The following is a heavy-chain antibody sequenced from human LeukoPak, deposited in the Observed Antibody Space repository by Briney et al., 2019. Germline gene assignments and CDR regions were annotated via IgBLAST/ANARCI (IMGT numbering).Heavy chain of an antibody. CDR3: ARVGIALTSSFDY. D-gene: IGHD6-6*01. CDR1: GFTFSDYY. J-gene: IGHJ4*02. CDR2: MSSRGYPT. V-gene: IGHV3-11*01. Sequence: PGGSLRLSCLASGFTFSDYYMSWVRQAPGKGLEWISYMSSRGYPTYYAESVKGRFTISRDNAKNTLYLQMHNLRADDTAVYFCARVGIALTSSFDYWGLGTLVAVSS.